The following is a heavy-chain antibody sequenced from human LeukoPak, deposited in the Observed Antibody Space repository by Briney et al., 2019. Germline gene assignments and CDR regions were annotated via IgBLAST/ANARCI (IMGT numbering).Heavy chain of an antibody. CDR1: GFTFTSYG. V-gene: IGHV3-30*02. D-gene: IGHD3-22*01. Sequence: GGSLRLSCAASGFTFTSYGMHWVRQAPGQGLEWVAFIRSEGSNTNYADSGEGRFTISRDNSKNTLYLQMNSLRAEDTAVYYCAKDRITMIAHGGQGTLVTVSS. J-gene: IGHJ4*02. CDR3: AKDRITMIAH. CDR2: IRSEGSNT.